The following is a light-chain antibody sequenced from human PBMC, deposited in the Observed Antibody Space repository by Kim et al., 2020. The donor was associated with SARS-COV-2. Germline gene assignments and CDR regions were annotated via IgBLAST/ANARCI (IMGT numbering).Light chain of an antibody. CDR1: QTVNSNF. Sequence: EIVLTQSPGTLSLSPGERVTLSCRASQTVNSNFLAWYQQKPGQAPRLVFYGASSRATGIPDRFSGSGSGTDFTLTISRLEPADFAMYYCQQYNTCGQGTKLEI. J-gene: IGKJ2*01. CDR2: GAS. CDR3: QQYNT. V-gene: IGKV3-20*01.